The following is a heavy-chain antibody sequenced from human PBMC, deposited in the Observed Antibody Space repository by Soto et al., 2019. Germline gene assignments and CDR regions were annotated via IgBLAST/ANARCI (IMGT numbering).Heavy chain of an antibody. V-gene: IGHV4-59*08. J-gene: IGHJ4*02. Sequence: QVQLQESGPGLVKPSETLSLTCTVSGWSISSYYWSWIRQPPGKGLEWFGYIYYRANPNYNPSLKSRVTISQDTSKNQFSLKLSSVTAADTAVYYCARHYGDGYDYLDYWGQGTLVTVSS. CDR3: ARHYGDGYDYLDY. CDR1: GWSISSYY. D-gene: IGHD5-12*01. CDR2: IYYRANP.